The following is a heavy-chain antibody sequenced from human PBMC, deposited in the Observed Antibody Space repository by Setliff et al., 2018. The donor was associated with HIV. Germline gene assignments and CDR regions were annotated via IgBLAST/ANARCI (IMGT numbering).Heavy chain of an antibody. CDR3: VRRTSSCGVVAPAAFDI. CDR1: GGSLNSGTYY. D-gene: IGHD3-22*01. CDR2: VYYSGTT. Sequence: PSETLSLTCTVSGGSLNSGTYYWGWVRQPPGKGLEWIGNVYYSGTTYYNPSLKSRVTISVDTSKNQFSLKLKSVTTTDTGIYYCVRRTSSCGVVAPAAFDIWGQGTVVTVSS. J-gene: IGHJ3*02. V-gene: IGHV4-39*01.